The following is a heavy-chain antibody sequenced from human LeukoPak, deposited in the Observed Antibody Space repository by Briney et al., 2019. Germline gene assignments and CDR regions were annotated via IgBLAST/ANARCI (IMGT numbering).Heavy chain of an antibody. CDR3: ATNYDFWSGYSY. D-gene: IGHD3-3*01. CDR1: GFTFSSYA. J-gene: IGHJ4*02. V-gene: IGHV3-23*01. Sequence: GGSLRLSCAASGFTFSSYAMGWVRQAPGKGLEWVSAISGSGGSTYYADSVKGRFTISRDNSKNTLYLQMNSLRAEDTAVYYCATNYDFWSGYSYWGQGTLVTVSS. CDR2: ISGSGGST.